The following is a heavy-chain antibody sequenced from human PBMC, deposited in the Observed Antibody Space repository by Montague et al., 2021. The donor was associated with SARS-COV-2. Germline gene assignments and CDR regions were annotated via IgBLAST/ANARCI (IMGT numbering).Heavy chain of an antibody. CDR2: IYWDDAK. D-gene: IGHD1-14*01. V-gene: IGHV2-5*02. J-gene: IGHJ5*02. CDR3: AHKLYGINRRWFDP. Sequence: PALVKPTQTLTLTCTFSGFSRTTRGVGVGWIRQPPGKALEWLALIYWDDAKHYSPSLKSRLTITKDNSKNQAVLTMTNMDPVDTATYYCAHKLYGINRRWFDPWGQGTLVTVSS. CDR1: GFSRTTRGVG.